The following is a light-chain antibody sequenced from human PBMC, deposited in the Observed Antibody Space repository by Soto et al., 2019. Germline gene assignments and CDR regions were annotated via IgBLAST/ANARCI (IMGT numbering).Light chain of an antibody. V-gene: IGKV1-5*03. Sequence: DIQMTQSPSTLSASVGDRVTITCRASQSISGSLAWYQQKPGKAPNLLIYEASNLKSGGPSRFSGSGSGTEYTLAISSLQRDDSASYYCQQYNGYWTFGQGTRVEIK. J-gene: IGKJ1*01. CDR2: EAS. CDR1: QSISGS. CDR3: QQYNGYWT.